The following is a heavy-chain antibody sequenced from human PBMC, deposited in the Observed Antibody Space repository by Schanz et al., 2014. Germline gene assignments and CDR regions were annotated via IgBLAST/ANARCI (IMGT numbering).Heavy chain of an antibody. CDR1: GFTFSSYA. D-gene: IGHD2-15*01. J-gene: IGHJ6*02. V-gene: IGHV3-23*04. Sequence: VQLVESGGGLVKPGGSLRLSCAASGFTFSSYAMSWVRQAPGKGLEWVSGISGSGGSTYYADSVKGRFTISRDNSKNTLYLQMNSLRAEDTAVFYCAKGMGYCSGGTCYDYYYYGLDVWDQGTTVTVSS. CDR2: ISGSGGST. CDR3: AKGMGYCSGGTCYDYYYYGLDV.